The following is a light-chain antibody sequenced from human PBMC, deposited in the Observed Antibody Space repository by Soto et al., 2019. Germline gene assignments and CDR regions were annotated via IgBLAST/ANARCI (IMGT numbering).Light chain of an antibody. V-gene: IGKV3-15*01. CDR2: GAS. CDR1: QSVSSS. Sequence: EIVMTQSPATLSVSPGERATLSCRASQSVSSSLAWYQQKPGQAPRLLIYGASTRATGIPARFSGSGSGTEFTLTISSLQSEDFAIYYCQQYNNRLWTFGQGTKVEIK. CDR3: QQYNNRLWT. J-gene: IGKJ1*01.